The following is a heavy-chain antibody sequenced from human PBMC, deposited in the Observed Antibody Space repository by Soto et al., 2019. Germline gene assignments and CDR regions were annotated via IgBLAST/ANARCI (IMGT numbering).Heavy chain of an antibody. CDR3: AEGEGTQQLVLGVDY. CDR1: GFTFSSYG. V-gene: IGHV3-30*18. J-gene: IGHJ4*02. CDR2: ISYDGSNK. D-gene: IGHD6-13*01. Sequence: QVQLVESGGGVVQPGRSLRLSCAASGFTFSSYGMHWVRQAPGKGLEWVAVISYDGSNKYYADSVKGRFTISRDNSKNTLYQQMNNLRAEDTAVYYCAEGEGTQQLVLGVDYWGQGTLVTVSS.